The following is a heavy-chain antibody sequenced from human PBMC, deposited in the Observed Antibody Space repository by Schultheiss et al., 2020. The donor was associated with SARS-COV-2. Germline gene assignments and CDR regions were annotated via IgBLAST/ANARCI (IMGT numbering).Heavy chain of an antibody. CDR3: ARDQAAGTDY. D-gene: IGHD6-13*01. Sequence: GGSLRLSCAASGFTLSIYAMSWVRQAPGKGLEWVSAISGSGGSTYYADSVKGRFTISRDNSKNTVYLQMSSLRAEDTAVYYCARDQAAGTDYWGQGTLVTVSS. CDR1: GFTLSIYA. V-gene: IGHV3-23*01. CDR2: ISGSGGST. J-gene: IGHJ4*02.